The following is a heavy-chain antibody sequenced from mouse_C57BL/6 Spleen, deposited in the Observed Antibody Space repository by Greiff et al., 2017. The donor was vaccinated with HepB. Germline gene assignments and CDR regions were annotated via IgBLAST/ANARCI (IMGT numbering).Heavy chain of an antibody. CDR2: IDPETGGT. D-gene: IGHD1-1*01. J-gene: IGHJ3*01. V-gene: IGHV1-15*01. CDR1: GYTFTDYE. CDR3: TRGGYYGSRTY. Sequence: QVHVKQSGAELVRPGASVTLSCKASGYTFTDYEMHWVKQTPVHGLEWIGAIDPETGGTAYNQKFKGKAILTADKSSSTAYMELRSLTSEDSAVYYCTRGGYYGSRTYWGQGTLVTVSA.